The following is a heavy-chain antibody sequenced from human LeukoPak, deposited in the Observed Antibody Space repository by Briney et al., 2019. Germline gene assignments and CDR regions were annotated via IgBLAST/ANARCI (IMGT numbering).Heavy chain of an antibody. Sequence: PSETLSLTCTVSGGSISSSSYYWGWIRQPPGKGLEWIGSIYYSGSTYYNPSLKSRVTISVDTSKNQFSLKLSSVTAADTAVYCCARHLVGAGYFDYWGQGTLVTVSS. CDR2: IYYSGST. J-gene: IGHJ4*02. V-gene: IGHV4-39*01. CDR1: GGSISSSSYY. D-gene: IGHD2-15*01. CDR3: ARHLVGAGYFDY.